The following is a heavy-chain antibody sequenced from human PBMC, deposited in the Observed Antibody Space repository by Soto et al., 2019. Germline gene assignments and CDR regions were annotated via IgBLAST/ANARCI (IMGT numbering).Heavy chain of an antibody. J-gene: IGHJ3*02. Sequence: GESLKISCKGSGYSFTSYWISWVRQMPGKGLEWMGRIDPSDSYTNYSPSFQGHVTISADKSISTAYLQWSSLKASDTAMYYCAGLYCSGGSCHSVDAFDIWGQGTMVTVSS. V-gene: IGHV5-10-1*01. CDR3: AGLYCSGGSCHSVDAFDI. CDR2: IDPSDSYT. D-gene: IGHD2-15*01. CDR1: GYSFTSYW.